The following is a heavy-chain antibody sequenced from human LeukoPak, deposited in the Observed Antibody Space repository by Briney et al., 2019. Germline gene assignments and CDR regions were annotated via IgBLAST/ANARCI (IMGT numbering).Heavy chain of an antibody. Sequence: GGSLRLSCGASGFTFSNYGMLWVRQAPGKGLEWVAFIRYDGNNKLYADSVKGRFTISRDNSKNTLYLQMNSLTAEDTAVYYCAKDHDYGGNSWGDYWGHGTLVTVSS. CDR2: IRYDGNNK. V-gene: IGHV3-30*02. CDR1: GFTFSNYG. CDR3: AKDHDYGGNSWGDY. D-gene: IGHD4-23*01. J-gene: IGHJ4*01.